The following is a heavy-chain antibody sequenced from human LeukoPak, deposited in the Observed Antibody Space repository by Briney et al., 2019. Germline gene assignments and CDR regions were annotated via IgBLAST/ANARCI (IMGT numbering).Heavy chain of an antibody. V-gene: IGHV4-39*01. CDR2: IYYSGST. J-gene: IGHJ4*02. CDR3: AANSADYNTLGSSYKV. CDR1: GGSISSSSYY. D-gene: IGHD3-10*01. Sequence: PSETLSLTCTVSGGSISSSSYYWGWIRQPPGKGLEWIGSIYYSGSTYYNPSLKSRVTMTVDTSKNQFSLKLNSVTAADTAVFYCAANSADYNTLGSSYKVWGQGTLVTVSS.